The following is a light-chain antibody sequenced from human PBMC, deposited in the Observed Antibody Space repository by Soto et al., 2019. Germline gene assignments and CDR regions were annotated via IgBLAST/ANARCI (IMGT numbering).Light chain of an antibody. V-gene: IGLV4-69*01. CDR2: LNSDGSH. CDR3: QTWVGTANVL. Sequence: QLVLTQSPSASASLGASVKVTCTLSSGHSSYAIAWHQQQPEKGPRYLMKLNSDGSHSKGDGIPDRFSGSSSGAERYLTISSLQSEDEADYYCQTWVGTANVLFGGGTKLTVL. CDR1: SGHSSYA. J-gene: IGLJ2*01.